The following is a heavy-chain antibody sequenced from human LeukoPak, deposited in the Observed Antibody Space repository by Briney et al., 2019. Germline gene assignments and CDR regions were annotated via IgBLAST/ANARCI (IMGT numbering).Heavy chain of an antibody. CDR2: IDPRDSYT. V-gene: IGHV5-10-1*01. J-gene: IGHJ4*02. D-gene: IGHD2-21*01. CDR1: GYSFTSYW. Sequence: GESLKIACKGSGYSFTSYWITWVRQMTGQGLEWMGRIDPRDSYTNYSPSFQGHVTISADKSISTGYLQWNSLKASDTAMYYCASGSGLYSPDYWGQGTLVTVSS. CDR3: ASGSGLYSPDY.